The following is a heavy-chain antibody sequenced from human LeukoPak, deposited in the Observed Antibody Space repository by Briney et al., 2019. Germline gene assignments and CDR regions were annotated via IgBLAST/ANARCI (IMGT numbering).Heavy chain of an antibody. Sequence: GGSLRLSCAASGFTFSSYEMNWVRQAPGKGLECVSYISSSGSTIYYADSVKGRFAISRDNAKTSLYLQMNSLRAEDTAVYYCASIAVAGKGVYWGQGTLVTVSS. V-gene: IGHV3-48*03. J-gene: IGHJ4*02. CDR3: ASIAVAGKGVY. CDR2: ISSSGSTI. D-gene: IGHD6-19*01. CDR1: GFTFSSYE.